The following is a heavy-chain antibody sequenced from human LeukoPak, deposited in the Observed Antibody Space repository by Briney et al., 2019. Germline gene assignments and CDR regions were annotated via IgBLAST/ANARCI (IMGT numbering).Heavy chain of an antibody. CDR1: GDSINNYY. D-gene: IGHD2-2*01. J-gene: IGHJ4*02. Sequence: SETLSLTCTVSGDSINNYYWSWVRQPPGKGLEWIGYFYYTGSTNYNPSLKSRVTISVDTSKNQFSLKLSSVTAADTAVYYCARSPAAYYFDYWGQGTLVSVSS. V-gene: IGHV4-59*01. CDR2: FYYTGST. CDR3: ARSPAAYYFDY.